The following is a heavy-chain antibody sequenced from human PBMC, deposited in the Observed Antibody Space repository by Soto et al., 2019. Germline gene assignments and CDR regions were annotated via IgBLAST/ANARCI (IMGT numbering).Heavy chain of an antibody. CDR3: ARDGGGGYYDFWSGYFCYFDY. Sequence: GGSLILSCAASGFTFSSYWMSWVRQAPGKGLEWVANIKQDGSEKYYVDSVKGRFTISRDNAKNSLYLQMNSLRAEDTAVYYCARDGGGGYYDFWSGYFCYFDYWGQGTLVTVSS. D-gene: IGHD3-3*01. CDR2: IKQDGSEK. J-gene: IGHJ4*02. CDR1: GFTFSSYW. V-gene: IGHV3-7*01.